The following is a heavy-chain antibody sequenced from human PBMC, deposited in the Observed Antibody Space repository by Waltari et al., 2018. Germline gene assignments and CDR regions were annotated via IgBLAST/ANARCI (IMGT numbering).Heavy chain of an antibody. CDR1: GGPISSNPYY. V-gene: IGHV4-39*07. CDR2: IYYSGST. CDR3: ARDVDMSFYYYMDV. J-gene: IGHJ6*03. Sequence: QLQLQESGPRLVKPSETLSLSCTVSGGPISSNPYYWVWIRQPPGKGLEWIGSIYYSGSTYYNPYLKSRVTIAVDTAKNQVSLTLTSVSAADTAVYYCARDVDMSFYYYMDVWGKGTTVTISS. D-gene: IGHD2-21*01.